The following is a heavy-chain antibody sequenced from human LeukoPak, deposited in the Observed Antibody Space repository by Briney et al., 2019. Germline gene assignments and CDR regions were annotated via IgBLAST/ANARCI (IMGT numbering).Heavy chain of an antibody. D-gene: IGHD4-17*01. CDR3: ATMTTVTMDDAFDM. CDR2: IWYDGSKK. V-gene: IGHV3-33*01. Sequence: GGSLRLSCAASGFIFSSYGMHWVRQAPGKGLEWVALIWYDGSKKDYADSVKGRFTISRDNSKNTLNLQMNRLRAEDTAVYYCATMTTVTMDDAFDMSGPGTMVTVSS. J-gene: IGHJ3*02. CDR1: GFIFSSYG.